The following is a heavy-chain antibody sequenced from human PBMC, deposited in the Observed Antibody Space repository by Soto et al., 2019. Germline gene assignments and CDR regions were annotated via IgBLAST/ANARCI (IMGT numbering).Heavy chain of an antibody. CDR3: AARHCWRGPSPHTRLDN. D-gene: IGHD3-3*02. Sequence: SEPLSLTFAVYGASINSSHWWSWVRQPPGKGLEWIGQISHSGSTNYNPSLTSRVTISVDKSKNHFSLKLTSVTAADTAVYYVAARHCWRGPSPHTRLDNWVKG. CDR1: GASINSSHW. CDR2: ISHSGST. J-gene: IGHJ6*03. V-gene: IGHV4-4*02.